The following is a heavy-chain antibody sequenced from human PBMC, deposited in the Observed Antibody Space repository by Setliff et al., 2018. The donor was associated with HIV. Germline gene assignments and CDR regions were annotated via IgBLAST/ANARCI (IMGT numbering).Heavy chain of an antibody. J-gene: IGHJ5*02. CDR1: GGSISSSSYY. CDR3: ARGFLRSRRRWFDP. CDR2: IFYGGST. V-gene: IGHV4-39*07. D-gene: IGHD4-17*01. Sequence: SETLSLTCTVSGGSISSSSYYWGWIRQSPGKGLEWIGSIFYGGSTNYNPSLKSRVTISADASKNQFSLRLSSVTAADTAVYYCARGFLRSRRRWFDPWGQGTLVTVSS.